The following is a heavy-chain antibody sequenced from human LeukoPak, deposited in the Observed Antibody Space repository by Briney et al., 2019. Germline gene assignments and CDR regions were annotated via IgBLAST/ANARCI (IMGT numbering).Heavy chain of an antibody. V-gene: IGHV3-30-3*01. D-gene: IGHD6-13*01. Sequence: GGSLRLSCAASGFTFSSYAMHWVRQAPGKGLEWVAVISYDGSNKYYADSVKGRFTISRDNSKNTLYLQMNSLRAEDTAVYYCASHIAAALRRDYWGQGTLVTVSS. CDR2: ISYDGSNK. CDR1: GFTFSSYA. J-gene: IGHJ4*02. CDR3: ASHIAAALRRDY.